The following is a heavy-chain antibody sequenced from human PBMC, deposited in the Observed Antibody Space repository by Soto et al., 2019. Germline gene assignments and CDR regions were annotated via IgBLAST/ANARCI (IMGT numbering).Heavy chain of an antibody. V-gene: IGHV3-15*01. CDR1: GFTFRNAW. J-gene: IGHJ6*03. Sequence: GSLRLSCAASGFTFRNAWMSWVRQAPGKGLEWVGRIKSKTDGGTTDYAAPVKGRFTISRDDSKNTLYLQMNSLETEDTAVYYCTTANIVVVPAAMSKYYYYYMDVWGKGTTVTVSS. CDR3: TTANIVVVPAAMSKYYYYYMDV. CDR2: IKSKTDGGTT. D-gene: IGHD2-2*01.